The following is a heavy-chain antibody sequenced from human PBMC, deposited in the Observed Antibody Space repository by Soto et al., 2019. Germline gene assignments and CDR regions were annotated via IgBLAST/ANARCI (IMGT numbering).Heavy chain of an antibody. Sequence: QLQLQESGAGLVKPSQTLSLTCAVSGGSISSGGYSWSWIRQPPGKCLEWIGYISHSGSTYYNTSHKSRLTISVDRSKNHCSLKLSSVPAADTAVYYCPRGMTTITTLDYWGQGTMVTVSS. CDR2: ISHSGST. V-gene: IGHV4-30-2*01. CDR3: PRGMTTITTLDY. D-gene: IGHD4-4*01. J-gene: IGHJ4*02. CDR1: GGSISSGGYS.